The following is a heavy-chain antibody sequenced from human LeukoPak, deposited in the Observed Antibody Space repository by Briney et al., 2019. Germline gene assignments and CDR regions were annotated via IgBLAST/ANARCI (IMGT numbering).Heavy chain of an antibody. J-gene: IGHJ5*02. CDR3: ARYSGSYPGWLDP. Sequence: PGGSLRLSFAGSGLIFCGSWMNWVRQAPGKGLELVANINPYGTQTDYVDSVKGRFIISRDNAKNSVFLQMNNLGVEDTAVYYCARYSGSYPGWLDPWGQGTLVIVSS. V-gene: IGHV3-7*01. CDR1: GLIFCGSW. CDR2: INPYGTQT. D-gene: IGHD1-26*01.